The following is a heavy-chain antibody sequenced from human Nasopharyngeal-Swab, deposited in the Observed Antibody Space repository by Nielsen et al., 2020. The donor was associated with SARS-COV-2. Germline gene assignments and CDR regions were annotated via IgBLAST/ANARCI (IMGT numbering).Heavy chain of an antibody. V-gene: IGHV3-74*01. CDR2: INTDATST. CDR1: GFTFNSYW. Sequence: GGSLRLSCAASGFTFNSYWMHWVRQAPGKGLVWVSRINTDATSTSYADSVKGRFTIFRDNAKNMVFLQMNSLTAEDTAIYYCTRAGYSGSYGGFDSWGQGTLVSVSS. D-gene: IGHD1-26*01. J-gene: IGHJ4*02. CDR3: TRAGYSGSYGGFDS.